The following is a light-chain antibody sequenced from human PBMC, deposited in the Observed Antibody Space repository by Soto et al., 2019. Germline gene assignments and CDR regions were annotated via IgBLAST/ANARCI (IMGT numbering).Light chain of an antibody. V-gene: IGKV1-12*01. CDR2: AAS. J-gene: IGKJ2*01. CDR3: QQYNNWPPYT. Sequence: DIQMTQSPSSVSAAVGDRVTITCRASQGINKWLAWYQQKPGKAPQLLISAASTLRSGVPSRFSGSGSGTEFTLTISSLQSEDFAIYYCQQYNNWPPYTFGQGTKLEIK. CDR1: QGINKW.